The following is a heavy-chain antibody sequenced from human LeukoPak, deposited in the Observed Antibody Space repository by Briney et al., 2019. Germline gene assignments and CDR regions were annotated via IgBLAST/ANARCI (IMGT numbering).Heavy chain of an antibody. CDR1: GVSISTNTW. D-gene: IGHD3-3*01. J-gene: IGHJ4*02. CDR3: AREIFGARAFEY. V-gene: IGHV4-4*02. Sequence: PSETLSLTCAVSGVSISTNTWWSWVRQTPGKGLEWIGEIFHSESVNSNPSLGSRLTISLDKSKNHFSLELTSVTAADAALYFCAREIFGARAFEYWGQGILVTVSS. CDR2: IFHSESV.